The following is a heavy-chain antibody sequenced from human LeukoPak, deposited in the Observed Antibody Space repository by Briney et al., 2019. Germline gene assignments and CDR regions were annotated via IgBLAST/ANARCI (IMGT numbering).Heavy chain of an antibody. CDR2: ISGSGGST. Sequence: PGGSLRLSCAASGFTFSSYAMSWVRQAPGKGLEWVSAISGSGGSTYYADSAKGRFTISKDNSKNTLYLQMNSLRAEDTAVYYCAKDTSPSGSYPSYWGQGTLVTVSS. CDR1: GFTFSSYA. J-gene: IGHJ4*02. V-gene: IGHV3-23*01. CDR3: AKDTSPSGSYPSY. D-gene: IGHD1-26*01.